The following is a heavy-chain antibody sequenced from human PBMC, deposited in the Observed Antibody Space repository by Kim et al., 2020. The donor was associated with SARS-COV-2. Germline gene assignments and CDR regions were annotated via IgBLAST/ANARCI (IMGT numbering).Heavy chain of an antibody. V-gene: IGHV3-30*18. CDR2: ISYDGSNK. Sequence: GGSLRLSCAASGFTFSSYGMHWVRQAPGKGLEWVAVISYDGSNKYYADSVKGRFTISRDNSKNTLYLQMNSLRAEDTAVYYCAKIGVRLNQDDYWGQGTLVTVSS. CDR3: AKIGVRLNQDDY. CDR1: GFTFSSYG. J-gene: IGHJ4*02. D-gene: IGHD3-10*01.